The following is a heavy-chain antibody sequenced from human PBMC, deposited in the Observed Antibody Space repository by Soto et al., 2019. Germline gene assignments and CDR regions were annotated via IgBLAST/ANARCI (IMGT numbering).Heavy chain of an antibody. J-gene: IGHJ5*02. CDR1: GGSISSGDYY. Sequence: QVQLQESGPGLVKPSQTLSLTCTVSGGSISSGDYYWSWIRQPPGKGLEWIGYIYYSGSTYYNPSLNSRVTISVDTSKNQFSLKLSSVTAADTAVYYCARDRRNDYGDYDWFDPWGQGTLVTVSS. D-gene: IGHD4-17*01. CDR3: ARDRRNDYGDYDWFDP. V-gene: IGHV4-30-4*01. CDR2: IYYSGST.